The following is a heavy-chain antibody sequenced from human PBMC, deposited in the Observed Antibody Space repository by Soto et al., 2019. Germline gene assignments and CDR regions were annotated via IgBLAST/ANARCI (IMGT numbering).Heavy chain of an antibody. CDR2: MNPNSGNT. J-gene: IGHJ4*02. CDR1: GYTFTSYD. CDR3: ARGPSRGDGYNSPPDY. V-gene: IGHV1-8*01. Sequence: QVQLVQSGAEVKKPGASVKVSCKASGYTFTSYDINWVRQATGQGLEWMGWMNPNSGNTGYAQKFQGRVTMTRNTSISTAYMELSSLRSEDTAVYHCARGPSRGDGYNSPPDYWSQGTLVTVSS. D-gene: IGHD5-12*01.